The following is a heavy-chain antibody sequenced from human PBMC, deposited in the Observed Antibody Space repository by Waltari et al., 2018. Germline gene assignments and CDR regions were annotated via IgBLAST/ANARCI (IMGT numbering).Heavy chain of an antibody. CDR2: LRFHGINT. Sequence: EVQLVESGGGLVQPGGSLRFSCAASGFTLSSQDMSWVRQAPGKGVELGSALRFHGINTTAAAAGKGRFTISRDNAKNALYLQMNSLGAEDTAVYYCAKVNWNTNDQSWGQGTLVTVSS. CDR1: GFTLSSQD. J-gene: IGHJ5*02. CDR3: AKVNWNTNDQS. D-gene: IGHD1-20*01. V-gene: IGHV3-23*04.